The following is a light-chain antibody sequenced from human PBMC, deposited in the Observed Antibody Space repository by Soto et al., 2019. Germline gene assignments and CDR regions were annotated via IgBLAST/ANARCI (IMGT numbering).Light chain of an antibody. J-gene: IGKJ5*01. CDR2: GAS. CDR1: QGIGNA. CDR3: QQRSNWPIT. V-gene: IGKV1-6*01. Sequence: IQMTQSQSSLSASVGSRFTIPCRASQGIGNALGWYQQKPGKPPKVMIYGASNLQSGIPPRFSGSGYGTDFNLTISSLETEDFAVYYCQQRSNWPITFGQGTRLEIK.